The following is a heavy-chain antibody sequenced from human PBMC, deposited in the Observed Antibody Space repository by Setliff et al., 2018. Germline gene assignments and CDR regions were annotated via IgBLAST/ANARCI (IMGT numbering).Heavy chain of an antibody. D-gene: IGHD3-3*01. CDR3: ARGPRITIFGVVSLSLYGMDV. Sequence: ASVKVSCKVSGYRLIEVSMHWVRQAPGKGLEWMGGFDPEDEETIYAQKFQGRVTMTEDTSTDTAYMELSSLRSEDTAVYYCARGPRITIFGVVSLSLYGMDVWGQGTMVTVSS. CDR1: GYRLIEVS. J-gene: IGHJ6*02. V-gene: IGHV1-24*01. CDR2: FDPEDEET.